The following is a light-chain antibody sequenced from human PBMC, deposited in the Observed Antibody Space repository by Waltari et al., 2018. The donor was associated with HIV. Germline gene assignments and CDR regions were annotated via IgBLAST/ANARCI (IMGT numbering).Light chain of an antibody. V-gene: IGLV10-54*01. Sequence: QPGLSQPPSVSKGLRQTATLTCTGNSNNVDYQGAAWLQQHQGHLPKLLSYRNKNRPSGISERLSASRSGNTASLTITGLQLEDEADYYCSAWDSSLSAWVFGGGTKLTVL. CDR3: SAWDSSLSAWV. CDR1: SNNVDYQG. J-gene: IGLJ3*02. CDR2: RNK.